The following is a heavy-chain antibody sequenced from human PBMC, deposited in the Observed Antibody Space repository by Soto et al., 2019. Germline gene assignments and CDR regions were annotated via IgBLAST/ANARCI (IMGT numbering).Heavy chain of an antibody. CDR2: INPNSGGT. V-gene: IGHV1-2*04. D-gene: IGHD6-6*01. J-gene: IGHJ6*02. CDR3: AREGGADIAARAGAVGSMDV. Sequence: ASVKVSCKASGYTFTGYYMHWVRQAPRQGLEWMGWINPNSGGTNYAQKFQGWVTMTRDTSISTAYMELGRLRSDDTAVYYCAREGGADIAARAGAVGSMDVWGQGTTVTVSS. CDR1: GYTFTGYY.